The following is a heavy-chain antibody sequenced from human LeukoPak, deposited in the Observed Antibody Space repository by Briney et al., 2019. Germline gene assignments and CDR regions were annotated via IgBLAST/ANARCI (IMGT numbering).Heavy chain of an antibody. Sequence: GGSLRLSCAASGFTFRNYAMAWVRQAAGKGLDCVSAISGSGDSVRHADSVKGRFTISRDNSKNTLYLQMDNLRAEDTALYYCARDFWATNYYYGMDVWGQGTTVTVS. V-gene: IGHV3-23*01. CDR2: ISGSGDSV. D-gene: IGHD3-3*01. CDR1: GFTFRNYA. J-gene: IGHJ6*02. CDR3: ARDFWATNYYYGMDV.